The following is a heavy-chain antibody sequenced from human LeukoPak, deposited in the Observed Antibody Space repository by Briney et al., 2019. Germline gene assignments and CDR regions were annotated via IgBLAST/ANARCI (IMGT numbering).Heavy chain of an antibody. V-gene: IGHV3-23*01. CDR1: GFTFSTFA. CDR2: ISGSANST. Sequence: PGGSLRLSCAASGFTFSTFAMSWVRQAPGKGLEWVSSISGSANSTYYADSVKGRFAISRDNAKNTLYLQMSGLRAEDTAVYYCIRGTVGAPGNDYWGQGTLVTVSS. J-gene: IGHJ4*02. CDR3: IRGTVGAPGNDY. D-gene: IGHD1-26*01.